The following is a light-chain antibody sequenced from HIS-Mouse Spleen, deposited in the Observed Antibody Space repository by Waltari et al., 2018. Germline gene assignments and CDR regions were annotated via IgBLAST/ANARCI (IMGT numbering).Light chain of an antibody. CDR3: MQALQTPWT. J-gene: IGKJ2*01. CDR2: LGS. Sequence: DIVMTQSPLSLPVTPGEPASISCRSSQSLLHSNGYNYLDWYLQKPGQSTQFLIYLGSNRASGVPDRFSGSGSGTDFTLKISRVEAEDVGVYYCMQALQTPWTFGQGTKLEIK. CDR1: QSLLHSNGYNY. V-gene: IGKV2-28*01.